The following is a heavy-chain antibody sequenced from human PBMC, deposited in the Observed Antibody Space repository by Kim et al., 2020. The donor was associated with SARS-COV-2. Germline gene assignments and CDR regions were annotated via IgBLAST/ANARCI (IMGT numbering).Heavy chain of an antibody. J-gene: IGHJ2*01. Sequence: AQKFQGRVTITADESTSTAYMELSSLRSEDTAVYYCARASWNDANWYFDLWGRGTLVTVSS. D-gene: IGHD1-1*01. CDR3: ARASWNDANWYFDL. V-gene: IGHV1-69*01.